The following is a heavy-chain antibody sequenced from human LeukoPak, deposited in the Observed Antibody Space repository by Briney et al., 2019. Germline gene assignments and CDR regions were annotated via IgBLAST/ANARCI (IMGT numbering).Heavy chain of an antibody. CDR3: ASDILTGYNETNF. J-gene: IGHJ4*02. D-gene: IGHD3-9*01. CDR1: GFTFSSYA. Sequence: GGSLRLSCAASGFTFSSYAMSWVRQAPGKGLEWVSAIIDNGSTYYADSVKGRFTISRDSSKNTLYLQMNSLRAEDTAVYYCASDILTGYNETNFWGQGTLVTVSS. V-gene: IGHV3-23*01. CDR2: IIDNGST.